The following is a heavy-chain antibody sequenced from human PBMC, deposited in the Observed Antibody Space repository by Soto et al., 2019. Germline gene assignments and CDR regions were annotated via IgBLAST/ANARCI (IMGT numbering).Heavy chain of an antibody. V-gene: IGHV1-18*04. CDR1: GYTFTNNG. CDR3: ARYSDYYDSSGYYAEEAFDI. Sequence: SSVKVSCKDSGYTFTNNGIRWVRPAPGQGDEGMGWMSAYNGNTNYAHMLQCRVTMTTDTSTSTAYMELRSLRSDDTAVYYCARYSDYYDSSGYYAEEAFDIWGQGTMVTVSS. D-gene: IGHD3-22*01. J-gene: IGHJ3*02. CDR2: MSAYNGNT.